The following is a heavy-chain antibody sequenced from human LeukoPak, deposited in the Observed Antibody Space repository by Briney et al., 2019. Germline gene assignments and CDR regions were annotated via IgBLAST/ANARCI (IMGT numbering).Heavy chain of an antibody. CDR3: AKVRVGTAHFDY. CDR1: GFTFSSYG. Sequence: GGSLRLSCAASGFTFSSYGMYWVRQAPGKGLEWVVVISHDGSNNNYADSVKGRFTISRDNSKNTLYLQMNSLRPEDTAVYYCAKVRVGTAHFDYWGQGTLVTVSS. J-gene: IGHJ4*02. D-gene: IGHD2-15*01. CDR2: ISHDGSNN. V-gene: IGHV3-30*18.